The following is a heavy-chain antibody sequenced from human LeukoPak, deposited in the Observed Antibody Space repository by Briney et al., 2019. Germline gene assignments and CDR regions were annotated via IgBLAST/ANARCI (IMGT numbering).Heavy chain of an antibody. Sequence: SETLSLTCTVSGGSISSSSYYWGWIRQPPGKGLEWIGRIYSSGSTNYQSSLKSRVTMSVDTSKNQFSLKLNSVTAADTAVYYCARSSGSFTPFDYGGQGTLVTVSS. CDR3: ARSSGSFTPFDY. CDR2: IYSSGST. J-gene: IGHJ4*02. D-gene: IGHD1-26*01. CDR1: GGSISSSSYY. V-gene: IGHV4-39*07.